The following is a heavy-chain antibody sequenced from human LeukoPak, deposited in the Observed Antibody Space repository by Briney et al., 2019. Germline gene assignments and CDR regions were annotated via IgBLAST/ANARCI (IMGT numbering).Heavy chain of an antibody. Sequence: GGSLRLSCAASGFTFSGYSMNWVRQAPGKGLEWVSYITTSSSAIYYADSVKGRFTISRDNAKNSLYLQMNSLRAEDTAVYYCARVRGSYHFDYWGQGTLVNVSS. CDR2: ITTSSSAI. CDR1: GFTFSGYS. CDR3: ARVRGSYHFDY. D-gene: IGHD1-26*01. V-gene: IGHV3-48*01. J-gene: IGHJ4*02.